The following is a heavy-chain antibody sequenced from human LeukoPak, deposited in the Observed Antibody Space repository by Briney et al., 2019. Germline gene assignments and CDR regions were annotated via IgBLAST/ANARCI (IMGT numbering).Heavy chain of an antibody. V-gene: IGHV4-59*01. D-gene: IGHD4-17*01. Sequence: SETLSLTCTVSGGSISSYYWSWIRQPPGKGLEWIGYIYYSGSTNYNPSLKSRVTISVDTSKNQFSLKLSSVTAADTAVYYCATITPYGDYYFDYWGQGTLVTVSS. CDR3: ATITPYGDYYFDY. CDR2: IYYSGST. J-gene: IGHJ4*02. CDR1: GGSISSYY.